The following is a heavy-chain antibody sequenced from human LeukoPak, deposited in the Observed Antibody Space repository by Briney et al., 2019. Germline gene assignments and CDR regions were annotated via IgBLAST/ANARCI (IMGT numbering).Heavy chain of an antibody. CDR1: GGSIRSSSYY. Sequence: SETLSLTCTVPGGSIRSSSYYWGWISQPPGKGLEWIWSIYYSGSTYYYPSLKRRVTISVDTSKNQFSLKLSSVTAADTAVYYCATAGGIAASWGYYYMDVGGKGTTVTVSS. V-gene: IGHV4-39*01. J-gene: IGHJ6*03. D-gene: IGHD6-25*01. CDR2: IYYSGST. CDR3: ATAGGIAASWGYYYMDV.